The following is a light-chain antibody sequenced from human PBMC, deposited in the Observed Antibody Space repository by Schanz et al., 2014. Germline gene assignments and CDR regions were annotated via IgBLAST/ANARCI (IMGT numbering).Light chain of an antibody. CDR2: EAT. CDR3: QSYDTSLSACV. CDR1: SSDIGGYNF. V-gene: IGLV2-8*01. Sequence: QSALTQPPSASGSPGQSVAISCIGTSSDIGGYNFVSWYQQHPGKAPKLMIYEATKRPSGVSNRFSGSKSGNTASLTISGLQAEDEADYYCQSYDTSLSACVFGGGTKLTVL. J-gene: IGLJ3*02.